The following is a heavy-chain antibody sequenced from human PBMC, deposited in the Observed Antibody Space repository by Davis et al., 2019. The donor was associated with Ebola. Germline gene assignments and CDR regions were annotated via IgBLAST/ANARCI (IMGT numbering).Heavy chain of an antibody. D-gene: IGHD6-19*01. CDR2: IRSKANSYAT. CDR3: TSTSGRDDY. J-gene: IGHJ4*02. CDR1: GFTFSGSA. V-gene: IGHV3-73*01. Sequence: GESLKISCAASGFTFSGSAMHWVRQASGKGLEWVGRIRSKANSYATAYAASVKGRFTISRDDSKNTAYLQMNSLKTEDTAVYYCTSTSGRDDYWGQGTLVTVSS.